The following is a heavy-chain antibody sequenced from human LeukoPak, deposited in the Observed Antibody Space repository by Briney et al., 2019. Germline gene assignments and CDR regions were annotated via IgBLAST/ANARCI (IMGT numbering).Heavy chain of an antibody. V-gene: IGHV3-33*01. CDR3: ARGDYCSGGSCYLSALYYYYGMDV. J-gene: IGHJ6*02. CDR2: IWYDGSNK. Sequence: GRSLRPSCAASGFTFSSYGMHWVRQAPGKGLEWVAVIWYDGSNKYYADSVKGRFTISRDNSKNTLYLQMNSLRAEDTAVYYCARGDYCSGGSCYLSALYYYYGMDVWGQGTTVTVSS. D-gene: IGHD2-15*01. CDR1: GFTFSSYG.